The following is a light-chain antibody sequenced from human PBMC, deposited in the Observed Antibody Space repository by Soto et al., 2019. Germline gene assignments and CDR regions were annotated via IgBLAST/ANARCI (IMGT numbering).Light chain of an antibody. CDR1: QSVGSSY. CDR3: QQYGSSPQT. J-gene: IGKJ4*01. V-gene: IGKV3-20*01. CDR2: GAS. Sequence: EIVLTQSPGTLSLSPGERATLSCRASQSVGSSYLAWYQQKPGQAPRLLIYGASSRATGIPDRFSGSGFGTDFTLTISRLEPEDFAVYYCQQYGSSPQTFGGGTKVEIK.